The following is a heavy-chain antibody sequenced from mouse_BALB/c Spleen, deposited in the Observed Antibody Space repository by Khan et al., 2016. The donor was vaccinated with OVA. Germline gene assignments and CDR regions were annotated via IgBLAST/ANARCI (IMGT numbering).Heavy chain of an antibody. Sequence: QVQLKQSGPGLVAPSQSLSITCTVSGFSLTGYDVNWVRQPPGKGLEWLGMIWGDGSTDYNSALKSRLSISKDNSKSQVFLKMNSLQTDDTARYCCARVTSVVDAMDHWGQGTSVTVSS. D-gene: IGHD1-1*01. V-gene: IGHV2-6-7*01. CDR2: IWGDGST. CDR1: GFSLTGYD. CDR3: ARVTSVVDAMDH. J-gene: IGHJ4*01.